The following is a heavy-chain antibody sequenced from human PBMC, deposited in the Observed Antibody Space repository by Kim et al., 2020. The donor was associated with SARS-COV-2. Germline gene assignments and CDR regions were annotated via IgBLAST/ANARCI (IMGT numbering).Heavy chain of an antibody. CDR3: ARETDILTGYYYYGMDV. V-gene: IGHV1-2*02. Sequence: ASVKVSCKASGYTFTGYYMHWVRQAPGQGLEWMGWINPNSGGTNYAQKFQGRVTMTRDTSISTAYMELSRLRSDDTAVYYCARETDILTGYYYYGMDVWGQGTTVTVSS. CDR1: GYTFTGYY. CDR2: INPNSGGT. J-gene: IGHJ6*02. D-gene: IGHD3-9*01.